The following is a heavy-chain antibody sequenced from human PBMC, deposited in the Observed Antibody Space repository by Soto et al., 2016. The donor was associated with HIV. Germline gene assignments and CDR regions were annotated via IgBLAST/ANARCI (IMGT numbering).Heavy chain of an antibody. CDR2: ISGSGISS. CDR3: VKGSVYDVQGHFDS. Sequence: DVQLLESGGDLVRPGTSLRLSCVGTEFNFKNYAMMWVRQAPGKGPDWVSGISGSGISSHYRNSVKGRFTISRDNSKNTLYLQMNSLTVEDTAVYYCVKGSVYDVQGHFDSWGLGTLVTVSS. V-gene: IGHV3-23*01. D-gene: IGHD5-12*01. J-gene: IGHJ4*02. CDR1: EFNFKNYA.